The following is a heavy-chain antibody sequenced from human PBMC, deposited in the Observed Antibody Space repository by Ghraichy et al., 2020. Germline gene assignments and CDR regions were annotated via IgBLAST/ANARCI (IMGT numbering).Heavy chain of an antibody. J-gene: IGHJ6*03. Sequence: GGSLRLSCAASGFTFSSYWMSWVRQAPGKGLEWVANIKQDGSEKYYVDSVKGRFTISRDNAKNSLYLQMNSLRAEDTAVYYCARVMVYFPGYCSSTSCYKTTYDYYYYMDVWGKGTTVTVSS. CDR3: ARVMVYFPGYCSSTSCYKTTYDYYYYMDV. CDR2: IKQDGSEK. D-gene: IGHD2-2*02. CDR1: GFTFSSYW. V-gene: IGHV3-7*01.